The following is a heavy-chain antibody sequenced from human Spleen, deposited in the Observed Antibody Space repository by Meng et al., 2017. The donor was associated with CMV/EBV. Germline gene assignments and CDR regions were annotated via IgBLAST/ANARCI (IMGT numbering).Heavy chain of an antibody. CDR1: GDSVSSNSAA. CDR3: ARDHGSSTNYYDSSGYIDAFDI. CDR2: TYYRSKWYN. V-gene: IGHV6-1*01. J-gene: IGHJ3*02. D-gene: IGHD3-22*01. Sequence: SETLSLTCAISGDSVSSNSAAWNWIRQSPSRGLEWLGRTYYRSKWYNDYAISVKSRITINPDTSKNQFSLQLNSVTPEDTAVYYCARDHGSSTNYYDSSGYIDAFDIWGQGTMVTVSS.